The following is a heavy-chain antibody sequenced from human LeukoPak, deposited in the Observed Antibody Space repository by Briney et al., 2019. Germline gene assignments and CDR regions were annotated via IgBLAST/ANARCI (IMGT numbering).Heavy chain of an antibody. Sequence: SETLSLTCTVSGGSISSSSYYWGWIRQPPGKGLEWIGSIYYSGSTYYNPSLKSRVTISVDTSKNQFSLRLSSVTAADTAVYFCAKGLRYLSFNDAFDIWGQGTMVTVSS. V-gene: IGHV4-39*01. CDR1: GGSISSSSYY. CDR2: IYYSGST. D-gene: IGHD3-9*01. CDR3: AKGLRYLSFNDAFDI. J-gene: IGHJ3*02.